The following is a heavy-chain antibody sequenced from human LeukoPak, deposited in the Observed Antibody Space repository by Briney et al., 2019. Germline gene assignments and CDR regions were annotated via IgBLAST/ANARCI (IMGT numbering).Heavy chain of an antibody. CDR1: GFSFSDDF. CDR2: ISHSGYTI. J-gene: IGHJ6*02. V-gene: IGHV3-11*01. Sequence: GGSLRLSCVASGFSFSDDFMSWIRQAPGQRPEWVSYISHSGYTIQYADSVKGRFTISRDNAKNSLYLQMNSLRAEDTAVYYCARGRGDIVAFWGQGTTVTVSS. D-gene: IGHD2-15*01. CDR3: ARGRGDIVAF.